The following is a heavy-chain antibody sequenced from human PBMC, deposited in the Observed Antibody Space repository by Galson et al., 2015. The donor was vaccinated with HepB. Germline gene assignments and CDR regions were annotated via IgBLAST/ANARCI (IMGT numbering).Heavy chain of an antibody. CDR2: INHSGST. D-gene: IGHD3-16*01. CDR3: ARGGDWFDP. J-gene: IGHJ5*02. CDR1: GGSFSGYY. Sequence: TLSLTCAVYGGSFSGYYWSWIRQPPGKGLEWIGEINHSGSTNYNPSLKSRVTISVDTSKNQFFLKLSSVTAADTAVYYCARGGDWFDPWGQGTLVTVSS. V-gene: IGHV4-34*01.